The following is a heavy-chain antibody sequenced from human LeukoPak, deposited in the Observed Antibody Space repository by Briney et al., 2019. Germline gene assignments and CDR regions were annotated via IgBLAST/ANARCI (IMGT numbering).Heavy chain of an antibody. CDR2: ISGSGGST. Sequence: PGGSLRLSCAASGFTFGSYAMSWVRQAPGKGLEWVSAISGSGGSTYYADSVKGRFTISRDNSKNTLYLQMNSLRAKDTAVYYCAKPPGVVDTAMGPNLDWGQGTLVTVSS. CDR1: GFTFGSYA. V-gene: IGHV3-23*01. D-gene: IGHD5-18*01. CDR3: AKPPGVVDTAMGPNLD. J-gene: IGHJ4*02.